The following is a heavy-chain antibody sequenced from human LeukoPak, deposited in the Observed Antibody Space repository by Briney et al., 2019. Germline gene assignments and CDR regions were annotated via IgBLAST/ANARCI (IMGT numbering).Heavy chain of an antibody. V-gene: IGHV4-61*08. CDR2: IYYSGST. D-gene: IGHD1-26*01. J-gene: IGHJ6*02. CDR1: GGSISSGGYS. Sequence: SQTLSLTCAVSGGSISSGGYSWSWIRQPPGKGLEWIGYIYYSGSTNYNPSLKSRVTISVDTSKNQFSLKLSSVTAADTAVYYCARDLGIVASYGMDVWGQGTTVTVSS. CDR3: ARDLGIVASYGMDV.